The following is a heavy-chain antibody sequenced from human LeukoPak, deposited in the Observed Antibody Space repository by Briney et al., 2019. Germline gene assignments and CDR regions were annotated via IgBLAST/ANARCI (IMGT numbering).Heavy chain of an antibody. Sequence: PGGSLRLSCAASGFAFSSYTMHWVRQAPGKGLEWVAIISYDGSDKYYADSVKGRFTISRDNSKNTLYLQMNSLRAEDTAVYYCAKEDVVVPAAIPSHFFDYWGQGTLVTVSS. J-gene: IGHJ4*02. V-gene: IGHV3-30*04. D-gene: IGHD2-2*02. CDR3: AKEDVVVPAAIPSHFFDY. CDR2: ISYDGSDK. CDR1: GFAFSSYT.